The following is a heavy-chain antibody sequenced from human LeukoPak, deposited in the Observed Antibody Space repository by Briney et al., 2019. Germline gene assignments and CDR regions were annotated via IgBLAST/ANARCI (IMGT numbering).Heavy chain of an antibody. D-gene: IGHD3-10*01. CDR2: IGDSGGRT. V-gene: IGHV3-23*01. J-gene: IGHJ6*02. CDR3: ATAGSSELLWDYAMDV. Sequence: GGSLRLSCAVSGITLSNYGMSWVRQAPGKGLEWVAGIGDSGGRTNYADSVKGRFTISRDNPKNTLYLQMNSLRAEDTAVYYCATAGSSELLWDYAMDVWGQGTTVTVSS. CDR1: GITLSNYG.